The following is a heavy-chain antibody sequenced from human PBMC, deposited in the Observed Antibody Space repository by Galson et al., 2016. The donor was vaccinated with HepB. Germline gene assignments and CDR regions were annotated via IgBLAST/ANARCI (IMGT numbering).Heavy chain of an antibody. Sequence: SLRLSCAASGFTFSSQAMSWVRQAPGKGLQWVSAISATGGTTYYGESVKGRFTISRDNSKNTLYLQMNSLRAEDTAVYYCVKESPVRGNHFEYWGQGTLVTVSS. V-gene: IGHV3-23*01. CDR3: VKESPVRGNHFEY. D-gene: IGHD3-16*01. CDR2: ISATGGTT. J-gene: IGHJ4*02. CDR1: GFTFSSQA.